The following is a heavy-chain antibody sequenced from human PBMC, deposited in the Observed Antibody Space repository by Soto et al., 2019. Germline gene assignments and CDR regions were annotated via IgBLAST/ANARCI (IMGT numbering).Heavy chain of an antibody. V-gene: IGHV1-24*01. D-gene: IGHD4-4*01. Sequence: SXKVSFTVAGYTXSELSMDWVRQAPGKGLEWMGGFDPEDCETIYAQKLQGRVTMTEDTSTEKAYMELSSLRSEETAVYYCATSRHSNYYYSYGMDVWGQGTTVTAP. J-gene: IGHJ6*02. CDR3: ATSRHSNYYYSYGMDV. CDR2: FDPEDCET. CDR1: GYTXSELS.